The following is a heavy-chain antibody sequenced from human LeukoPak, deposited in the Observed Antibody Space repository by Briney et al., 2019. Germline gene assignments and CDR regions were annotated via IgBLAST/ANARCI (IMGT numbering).Heavy chain of an antibody. D-gene: IGHD3-22*01. Sequence: GGSLRLSCAASGFTFSSYSMNWVRQAPGKGLEWVSSISSSSSYIYYADSVKGRFTISRDNAKNSLYLQMNSLRAEDTAVYYCVRSYDSRGYFFYFDFWGLGTLVTVSS. V-gene: IGHV3-21*01. J-gene: IGHJ4*02. CDR3: VRSYDSRGYFFYFDF. CDR2: ISSSSSYI. CDR1: GFTFSSYS.